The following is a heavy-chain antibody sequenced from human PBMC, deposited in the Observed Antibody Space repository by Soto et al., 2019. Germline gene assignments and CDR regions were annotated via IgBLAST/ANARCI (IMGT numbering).Heavy chain of an antibody. D-gene: IGHD6-6*01. CDR1: GGSFSGYY. Sequence: PSETLSLTCAVYGGSFSGYYWGWIRQPPGKGLEWIGEINHSGSTNYNPSLKSRVTISVDTSKNQFSLKLSSVTAADTAVYYCARGRIAARPPAPRSWFDPWGQGTLVTVSS. V-gene: IGHV4-34*01. CDR3: ARGRIAARPPAPRSWFDP. J-gene: IGHJ5*02. CDR2: INHSGST.